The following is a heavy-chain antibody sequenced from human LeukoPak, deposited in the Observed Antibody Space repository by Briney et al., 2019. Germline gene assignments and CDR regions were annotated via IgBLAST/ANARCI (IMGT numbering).Heavy chain of an antibody. D-gene: IGHD2-2*01. CDR2: ISSSGSTI. CDR3: ASDIVVVPAQPDYGMDV. V-gene: IGHV3-48*04. CDR1: GFTFSSYS. J-gene: IGHJ6*02. Sequence: GGSLRLSCAASGFTFSSYSMNWVRQAPGKGLEWVSYISSSGSTIYYADSVKGRFTISRDNAKNSLYLQMNSLRAEDTAVYYCASDIVVVPAQPDYGMDVWGQGTTVTVSS.